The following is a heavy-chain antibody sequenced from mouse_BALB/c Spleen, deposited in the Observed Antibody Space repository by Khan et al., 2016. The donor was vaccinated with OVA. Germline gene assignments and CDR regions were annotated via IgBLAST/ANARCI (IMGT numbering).Heavy chain of an antibody. Sequence: QVQLLQSGAELARPGASVKMSCKASGYTFTSYTIHWIKKRPGQGLVWIGYINPSNGYTNYNQKFKDKATLTTDKSSTTAYLQLSSLTSDDSAVFKCVRDGAYKRNEGGFAYWGQGTMVTVAA. CDR3: VRDGAYKRNEGGFAY. CDR1: GYTFTSYT. D-gene: IGHD2-14*01. J-gene: IGHJ3*01. CDR2: INPSNGYT. V-gene: IGHV1-4*01.